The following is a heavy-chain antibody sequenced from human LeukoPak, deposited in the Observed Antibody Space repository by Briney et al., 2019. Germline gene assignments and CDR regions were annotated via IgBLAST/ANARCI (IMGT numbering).Heavy chain of an antibody. CDR2: ISWNSGTK. CDR3: AVLHYYAMDV. CDR1: GFTFDDYA. V-gene: IGHV3-9*01. Sequence: PGRSLRLSCAASGFTFDDYAMHWVRQAPGKGLEWVSGISWNSGTKGYADSVKGRFTISRDNAKNSLYLQMNGLGGEDAALYYCAVLHYYAMDVWGQGTTVTVSS. J-gene: IGHJ6*02. D-gene: IGHD2-8*01.